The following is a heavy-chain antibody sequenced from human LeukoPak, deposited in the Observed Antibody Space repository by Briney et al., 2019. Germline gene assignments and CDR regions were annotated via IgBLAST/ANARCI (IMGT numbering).Heavy chain of an antibody. J-gene: IGHJ4*02. Sequence: PGGSLRLSCAASGFTFSTYSMNWVRQTPGKGLEWVANIKQDGSEKYYVDSVKGRFTISRDNAKNSLYLQMNSLRAEDTAVYYCARASGSYWGPRYYFDYWGQGTLVTVSS. V-gene: IGHV3-7*01. CDR3: ARASGSYWGPRYYFDY. CDR2: IKQDGSEK. D-gene: IGHD1-26*01. CDR1: GFTFSTYS.